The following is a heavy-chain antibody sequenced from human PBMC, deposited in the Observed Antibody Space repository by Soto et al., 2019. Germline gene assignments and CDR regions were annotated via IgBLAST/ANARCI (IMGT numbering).Heavy chain of an antibody. CDR2: ISYDGSNK. Sequence: QVQLVESGGGVVQPGRSLRLSCAASGFPFSSFGIHWARQAPGKGLEWVAVISYDGSNKYYADSVKGRFTISRDNSKNTLYLQMNSLRAEDTAVYYCATPLRFLEWLSFDYWGQGTLVTVSS. J-gene: IGHJ4*02. CDR3: ATPLRFLEWLSFDY. D-gene: IGHD3-3*01. CDR1: GFPFSSFG. V-gene: IGHV3-30*03.